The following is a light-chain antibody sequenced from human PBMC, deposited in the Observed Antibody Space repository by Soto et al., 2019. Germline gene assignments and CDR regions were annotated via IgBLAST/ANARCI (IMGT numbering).Light chain of an antibody. CDR3: HQDGSSPYT. Sequence: EIVLTQSPGTLSLSPGERATLSCRASQSVSSNYLAWYQHKPGQAPRLLIYGASDRATGIPDRFSGSGSGTDFTLTISRLEPVDFAVYYCHQDGSSPYTFGQGTELEIK. J-gene: IGKJ2*01. CDR2: GAS. V-gene: IGKV3-20*01. CDR1: QSVSSNY.